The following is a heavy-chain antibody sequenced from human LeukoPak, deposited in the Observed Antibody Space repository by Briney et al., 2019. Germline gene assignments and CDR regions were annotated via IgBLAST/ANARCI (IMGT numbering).Heavy chain of an antibody. Sequence: PSETLSLTCSVSGYSISSGYYWGWIRQPPGKGLEWIGSIYHSGSTYYNPSLKSRVTISVDTSKNQFSLKLSSVTAADTAVYYCAREVVVAAFDPWGQGTLVTVSS. D-gene: IGHD2-15*01. J-gene: IGHJ5*02. CDR3: AREVVVAAFDP. CDR2: IYHSGST. V-gene: IGHV4-38-2*02. CDR1: GYSISSGYY.